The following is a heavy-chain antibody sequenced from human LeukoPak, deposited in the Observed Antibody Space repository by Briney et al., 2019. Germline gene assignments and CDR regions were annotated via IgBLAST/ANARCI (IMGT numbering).Heavy chain of an antibody. J-gene: IGHJ4*02. D-gene: IGHD2-21*02. CDR3: AKDRLLNCRGDCYIFDY. CDR1: GFTFNRYG. Sequence: GGSLRLSCAASGFTFNRYGMSWVRQAPGKGLEWVSAISGSGGTSYYADSVKGRFSISRDNSKNTLYLQVNGLRTEDTAVYYCAKDRLLNCRGDCYIFDYWGQGTVVTVSS. CDR2: ISGSGGTS. V-gene: IGHV3-23*01.